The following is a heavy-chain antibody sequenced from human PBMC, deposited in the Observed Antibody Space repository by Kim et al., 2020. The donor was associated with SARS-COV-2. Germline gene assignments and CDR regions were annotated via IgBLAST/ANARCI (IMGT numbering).Heavy chain of an antibody. CDR3: ARSDSSTSAAG. J-gene: IGHJ4*02. CDR1: GFTFSSYA. V-gene: IGHV3-23*01. CDR2: ISGSGGNT. Sequence: GGSLRLSCAASGFTFSSYAMSWVRQAPGKGLEWVSAISGSGGNTYYADSVKGRFTISRDNSKNTLYLQMNSLRAEDTAVYYCARSDSSTSAAGWGQGTLVTVSS. D-gene: IGHD2-2*01.